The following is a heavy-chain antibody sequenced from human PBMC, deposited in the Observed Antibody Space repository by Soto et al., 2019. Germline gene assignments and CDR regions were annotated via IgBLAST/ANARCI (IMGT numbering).Heavy chain of an antibody. CDR1: GGSISSGGYY. D-gene: IGHD3-10*01. CDR2: IYYSGST. CDR3: AIMVRGAEWI. Sequence: QVQLQESGPGLVKPSQTLSLTCTVSGGSISSGGYYWSWIRQHPGKGLEWIGYIYYSGSTYYNPSLKSRVTTSVDTYKNQFSLKLSSVTAADTDVYYCAIMVRGAEWIWGQGTMVTVSS. J-gene: IGHJ3*02. V-gene: IGHV4-31*03.